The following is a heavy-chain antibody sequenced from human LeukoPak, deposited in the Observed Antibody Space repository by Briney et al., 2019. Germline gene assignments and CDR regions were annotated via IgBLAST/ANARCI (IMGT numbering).Heavy chain of an antibody. D-gene: IGHD3-22*01. Sequence: GASVKVSCKASGGTFSSYAISWVRQAPGQGLEWMGRIIPILGIANYAQKFQGRVTITADKSTSTAYMELSSLRSEDTAVYYCARGGGAGDDSSGYYLVYWGQGTLVTVSS. CDR3: ARGGGAGDDSSGYYLVY. V-gene: IGHV1-69*04. CDR2: IIPILGIA. CDR1: GGTFSSYA. J-gene: IGHJ4*02.